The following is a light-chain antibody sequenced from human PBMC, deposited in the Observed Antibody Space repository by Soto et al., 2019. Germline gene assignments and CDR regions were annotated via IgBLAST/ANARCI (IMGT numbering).Light chain of an antibody. CDR1: QSVSSY. CDR2: DAS. Sequence: EIVSTQSPATLSLSPGERATLSCRASQSVSSYLAWYQQKPGQAPRLLIYDASKRATGIPARFSGSGSVTDFTLTISSLEPEDSAVYYCHQRSNWPHTFGQGTKLEIK. CDR3: HQRSNWPHT. J-gene: IGKJ2*01. V-gene: IGKV3-11*01.